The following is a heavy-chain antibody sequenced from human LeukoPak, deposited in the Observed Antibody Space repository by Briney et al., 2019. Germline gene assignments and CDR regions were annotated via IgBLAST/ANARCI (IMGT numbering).Heavy chain of an antibody. V-gene: IGHV4-30-2*01. CDR2: IYHSGST. Sequence: PSQTLSLTCTVSGGSISSGGYYWSWIRQPPGKGLEWIGYIYHSGSTYYNPSLKSRVTISVDRSKNQFSLKLSSVTAADTAVYYCARSPAGWELLYGNWFDPWGQGTLVTVSS. D-gene: IGHD1-26*01. CDR1: GGSISSGGYY. CDR3: ARSPAGWELLYGNWFDP. J-gene: IGHJ5*02.